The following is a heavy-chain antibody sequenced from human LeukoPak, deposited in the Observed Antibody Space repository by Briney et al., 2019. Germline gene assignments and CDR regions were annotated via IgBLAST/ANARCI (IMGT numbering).Heavy chain of an antibody. V-gene: IGHV3-30*18. CDR2: ISNDGSKK. J-gene: IGHJ4*02. CDR1: GFTFSTYG. D-gene: IGHD3-22*01. Sequence: GRSLRLSCGVSGFTFSTYGMHWLRQAPGKGLEWVATISNDGSKKFYADSVKGRFTISRDNSKNTLYLQMNSLKAEDTAFYYCAKGPIYYDSSGYPDYWGQGTLVTVSS. CDR3: AKGPIYYDSSGYPDY.